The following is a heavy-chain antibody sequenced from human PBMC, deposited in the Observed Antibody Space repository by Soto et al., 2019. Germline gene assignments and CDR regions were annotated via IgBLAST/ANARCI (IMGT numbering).Heavy chain of an antibody. CDR3: ARVGCSGGSCYSGYWFDP. Sequence: GEAVKISCNGSGYSFTNYRIRGVRQMPGKGLERMGPIDPSDSYTNYSPSFQCHVTISADKSMSASNLQWSSLKASDTAMYYCARVGCSGGSCYSGYWFDPCGQGTLVTVSS. J-gene: IGHJ5*02. CDR1: GYSFTNYR. V-gene: IGHV5-10-1*01. CDR2: IDPSDSYT. D-gene: IGHD2-15*01.